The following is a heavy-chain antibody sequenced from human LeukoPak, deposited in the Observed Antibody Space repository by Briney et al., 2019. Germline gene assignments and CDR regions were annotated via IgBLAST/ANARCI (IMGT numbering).Heavy chain of an antibody. CDR2: IKEDGSEK. Sequence: GGSLRLSCAASKFTFSKYWMSWVRQAPGKGLEWVADIKEDGSEKYYVDSVKGRFTISRQNAKSSLFLQMNSLRAEDTAVYYCARHRSGGSQDDAFDIWGQGTMVIVSS. CDR3: ARHRSGGSQDDAFDI. V-gene: IGHV3-7*01. D-gene: IGHD2-15*01. CDR1: KFTFSKYW. J-gene: IGHJ3*02.